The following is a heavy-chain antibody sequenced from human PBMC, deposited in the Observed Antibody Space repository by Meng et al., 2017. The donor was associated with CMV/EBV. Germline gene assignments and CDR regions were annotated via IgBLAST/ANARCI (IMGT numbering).Heavy chain of an antibody. D-gene: IGHD3-22*01. J-gene: IGHJ2*01. CDR1: GYSISSGYY. V-gene: IGHV4-38-2*02. CDR3: ARDLYYDSSGYGYFDL. Sequence: SETLSLTCTVSGYSISSGYYWGWIRQPPGKGLEWIGGIYHSGSTYYNPSLKSRVTISVDTSKNQFSLKLSSVTAADTAVYYCARDLYYDSSGYGYFDLWGRGTLVTVSS. CDR2: IYHSGST.